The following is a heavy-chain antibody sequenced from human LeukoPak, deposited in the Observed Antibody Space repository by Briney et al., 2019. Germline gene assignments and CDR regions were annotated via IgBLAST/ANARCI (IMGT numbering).Heavy chain of an antibody. D-gene: IGHD3-22*01. CDR3: TRSEYYYDSSGYYLFDY. V-gene: IGHV3-30-3*01. CDR2: ISYDGSNK. Sequence: PGGSLRLSCAASGFTFSSYAMHWVRQAPGKGLEWVAVISYDGSNKYYADSVKGRFTISRDNSKNTLYLQMNSLRAEDTAVYYCTRSEYYYDSSGYYLFDYWGQGTLVTVSS. J-gene: IGHJ4*02. CDR1: GFTFSSYA.